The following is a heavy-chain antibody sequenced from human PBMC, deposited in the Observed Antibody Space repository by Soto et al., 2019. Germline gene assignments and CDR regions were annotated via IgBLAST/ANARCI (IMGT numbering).Heavy chain of an antibody. CDR3: ARHRSTVTTFGWYFDL. CDR2: IYYSGST. V-gene: IGHV4-59*08. Sequence: QVQLQESGPGLVKPSETLSLTCTVSGGSISSYYWSWIRQPPGKGLEWIGYIYYSGSTNYNPSLKSRVTISVDTSKNQFSLKLSSVTAADTAVYYCARHRSTVTTFGWYFDLWGRGTLVTVSS. CDR1: GGSISSYY. J-gene: IGHJ2*01. D-gene: IGHD4-17*01.